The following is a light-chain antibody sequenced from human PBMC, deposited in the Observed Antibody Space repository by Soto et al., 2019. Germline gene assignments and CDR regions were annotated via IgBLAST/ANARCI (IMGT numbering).Light chain of an antibody. CDR3: QQYGTPLT. Sequence: EIVLTQSPGTLSLSPGERATLSCRASQSVSSRYLAWYQQKPGQAPRLLIYGASSRATGIPDRFSGSGSGKDFTLTISSLEPEDFALYYCQQYGTPLTFGGGTKVEIK. CDR2: GAS. CDR1: QSVSSRY. J-gene: IGKJ4*01. V-gene: IGKV3-20*01.